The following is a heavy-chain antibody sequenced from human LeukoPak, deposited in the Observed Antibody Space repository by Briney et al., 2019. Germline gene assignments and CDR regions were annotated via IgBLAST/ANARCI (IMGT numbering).Heavy chain of an antibody. Sequence: PGGSLRLSCAASGFTFSSYWMHWVRQAPGKGLVWVSRINSDGSSTSYADPVKGRFTISRDNSKNTLYLQMNSLRAEDTAVYYCAREEMTMYYFDYWGQGTLVTVSS. CDR2: INSDGSST. V-gene: IGHV3-74*01. CDR1: GFTFSSYW. J-gene: IGHJ4*02. CDR3: AREEMTMYYFDY.